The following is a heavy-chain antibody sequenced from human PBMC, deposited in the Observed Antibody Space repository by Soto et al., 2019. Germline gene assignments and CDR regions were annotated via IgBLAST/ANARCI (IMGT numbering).Heavy chain of an antibody. CDR2: ISGGGGST. Sequence: EVQLLESGGGLVQPGGSVRLSCVASGFSFNTYAMSWVRQAPGKGLEWVSGISGGGGSTYYADSVKGRFTISRDNSKNTLYLQMNSLRAEHTAVYYCAKDLGYDFWSAYLCTDFCGQGTLVTVSS. V-gene: IGHV3-23*01. CDR1: GFSFNTYA. J-gene: IGHJ4*02. D-gene: IGHD3-3*01. CDR3: AKDLGYDFWSAYLCTDF.